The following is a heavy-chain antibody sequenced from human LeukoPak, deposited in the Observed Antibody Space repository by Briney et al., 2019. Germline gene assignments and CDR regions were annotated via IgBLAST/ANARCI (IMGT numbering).Heavy chain of an antibody. CDR1: GGSFSGYY. CDR2: INHSGST. D-gene: IGHD3-16*01. Sequence: SETLSLTCAVYGGSFSGYYWSWIRQPPGKGLDWIGEINHSGSTNYNPSLKSRVTISVDTSKNQFSLKLRSVTAADTAVYYCARLGGLTSNYYYYYYYMDVWGKGTTVTVSS. J-gene: IGHJ6*03. CDR3: ARLGGLTSNYYYYYYYMDV. V-gene: IGHV4-34*01.